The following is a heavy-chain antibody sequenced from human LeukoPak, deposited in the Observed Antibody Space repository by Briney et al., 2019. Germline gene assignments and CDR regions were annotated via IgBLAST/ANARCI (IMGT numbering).Heavy chain of an antibody. Sequence: PSETLSLTCTVSGGSISSSSYYWSWIRQPPGKRLEWIGEINHSGSTNYNPSLKSRVTISVDTSKNQFSLKLSSVTAADTAVYYCARHFGDTTVRGRSYNWFDPWGQGTLVTVSS. CDR1: GGSISSSSYY. J-gene: IGHJ5*02. CDR3: ARHFGDTTVRGRSYNWFDP. D-gene: IGHD4-17*01. V-gene: IGHV4-39*01. CDR2: INHSGST.